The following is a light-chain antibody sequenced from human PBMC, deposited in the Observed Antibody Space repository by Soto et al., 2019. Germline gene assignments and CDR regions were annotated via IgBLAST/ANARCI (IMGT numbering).Light chain of an antibody. Sequence: QSALTQPASVSGSPGQSITISCVGTSSDIGDYNYVSWYQQHPGKVPKVIIYDVSNRPSGVSYRFSATKSGNTASLTISGLQAEDVADYYCCSYTRSGTLIFGTGTKVTVL. J-gene: IGLJ1*01. V-gene: IGLV2-14*01. CDR1: SSDIGDYNY. CDR2: DVS. CDR3: CSYTRSGTLI.